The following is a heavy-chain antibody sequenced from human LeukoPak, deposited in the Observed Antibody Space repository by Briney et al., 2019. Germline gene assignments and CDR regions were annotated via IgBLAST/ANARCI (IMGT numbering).Heavy chain of an antibody. Sequence: PSETLSLTCTVSGGSISSGSYYWGWIRQPPGKGLEWIGSIYYSGSTYYNPSLKSRVTISVDTSKNQFSLKLSSVTAADTAVYYCAGSDYDYVWGSYRGNWFDPWGQGTLVTVSS. J-gene: IGHJ5*02. CDR3: AGSDYDYVWGSYRGNWFDP. CDR1: GGSISSGSYY. D-gene: IGHD3-16*02. V-gene: IGHV4-39*07. CDR2: IYYSGST.